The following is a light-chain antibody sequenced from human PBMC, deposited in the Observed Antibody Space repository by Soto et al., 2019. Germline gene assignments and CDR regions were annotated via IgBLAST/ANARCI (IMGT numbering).Light chain of an antibody. CDR2: GAS. CDR1: QSVSSN. V-gene: IGKV3-15*01. Sequence: EIVMTLSPATLSVSPGERATISCRASQSVSSNLAWYQQKPGQAPRLLLYGASTRATGIPARFSGSGSGTEFTLTISSLQSEDFAVYYCQQYNNWPQWTFGQGTKVDIK. J-gene: IGKJ1*01. CDR3: QQYNNWPQWT.